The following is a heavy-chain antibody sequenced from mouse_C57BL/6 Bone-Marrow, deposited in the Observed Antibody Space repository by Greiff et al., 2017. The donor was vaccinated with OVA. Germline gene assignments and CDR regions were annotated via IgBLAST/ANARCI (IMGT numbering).Heavy chain of an antibody. Sequence: EVQLQQSGPGLVKPSQSLSLTCSVTGYSITSGYYWNWIRQFPGNKLEWMGYISYDGSNNYNPSLKNRISITRDTSKNQFFLKLNSVTTEDTATYYCARAYDYVDYWGQGTTLTVSS. D-gene: IGHD2-3*01. CDR2: ISYDGSN. CDR1: GYSITSGYY. V-gene: IGHV3-6*01. CDR3: ARAYDYVDY. J-gene: IGHJ2*01.